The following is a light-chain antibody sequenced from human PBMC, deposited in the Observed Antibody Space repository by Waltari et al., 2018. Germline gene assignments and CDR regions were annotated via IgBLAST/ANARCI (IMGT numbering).Light chain of an antibody. Sequence: EIVLTQSPATLSLSPGERAPLPCRASQSVSSYLAWYQQKPGQAPRLLIYDASNRATGIPARFSGSGSGTDFTLTISSLEPEDFAVYYCQQRSNWPPRFTFGPGTKVDIK. J-gene: IGKJ3*01. V-gene: IGKV3-11*01. CDR3: QQRSNWPPRFT. CDR1: QSVSSY. CDR2: DAS.